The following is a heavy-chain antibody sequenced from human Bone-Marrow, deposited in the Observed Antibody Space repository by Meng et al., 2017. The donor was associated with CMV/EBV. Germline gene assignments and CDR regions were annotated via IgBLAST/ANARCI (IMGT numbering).Heavy chain of an antibody. J-gene: IGHJ5*02. D-gene: IGHD2-8*01. CDR2: IFWDDDK. CDR1: GFSLSTGVVG. V-gene: IGHV2-5*02. Sequence: QITLNESGPTMVKPPKTPTLTCPFPGFSLSTGVVGVGWIRQPPGKALELLELIFWDDDKHYSPSLKSRLTITKDTSKNQVVLTMTNMDPVDTATYYGALSTRTNSKYNWFDPWGQGTLVTVSS. CDR3: ALSTRTNSKYNWFDP.